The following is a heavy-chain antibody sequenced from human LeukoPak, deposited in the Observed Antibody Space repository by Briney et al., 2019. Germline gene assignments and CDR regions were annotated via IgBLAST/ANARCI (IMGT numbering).Heavy chain of an antibody. Sequence: ASVTVSCKTSGYTYTSYDINWVRQAPGQGLEWMGWMNPNSGNTGYAQKFQGRVTMTRNTSISTAYMDLNSLTSEDTDVYYCAIGKLASRRGSWFDPWGQGTLVTVSS. D-gene: IGHD6-6*01. V-gene: IGHV1-8*02. CDR3: AIGKLASRRGSWFDP. CDR2: MNPNSGNT. CDR1: GYTYTSYD. J-gene: IGHJ5*02.